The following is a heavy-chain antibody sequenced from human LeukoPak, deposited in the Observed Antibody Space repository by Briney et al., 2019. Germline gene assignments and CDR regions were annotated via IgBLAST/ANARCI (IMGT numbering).Heavy chain of an antibody. Sequence: SETLSLTCTVSGGSISSYYWSWIRQPPGKGLEWIGYIYYSGSTNYNPSLKSRVTISVDTSENQFSLKLSSVTAADTAVYYCARQVTMVRGVTANWFDPWGQGTLVTVSS. D-gene: IGHD3-10*01. V-gene: IGHV4-59*08. J-gene: IGHJ5*02. CDR2: IYYSGST. CDR3: ARQVTMVRGVTANWFDP. CDR1: GGSISSYY.